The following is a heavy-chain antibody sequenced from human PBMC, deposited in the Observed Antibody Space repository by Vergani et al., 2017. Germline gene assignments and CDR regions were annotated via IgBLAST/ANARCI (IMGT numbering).Heavy chain of an antibody. CDR2: ISYDGSNK. J-gene: IGHJ4*02. V-gene: IGHV3-30*18. D-gene: IGHD3-3*01. Sequence: QVQLVESGGGVVQPGRSLRLSCAASGFTFSSYGMHWVRQAPGKGLEWVAVISYDGSNKYYADSVKGRFTISRDNSKNTLYLQMNSLRAEDTSVYYCAKDFAYYDFGSGSPGRGGFDYWGQGTLVTVSS. CDR1: GFTFSSYG. CDR3: AKDFAYYDFGSGSPGRGGFDY.